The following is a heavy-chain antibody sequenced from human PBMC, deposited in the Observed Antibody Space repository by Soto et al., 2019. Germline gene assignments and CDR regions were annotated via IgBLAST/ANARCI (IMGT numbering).Heavy chain of an antibody. Sequence: QVQLVQSGAEVKKPGASVKVSCKASGYTFTSYXXXXXXQAPGQGLEWMGWISAYNGNTNYAQKLQGRVTMTTDTXXSTAXMXLRSLRSDDTAVYYCAAGYSSGWYVFWGQGTLVTVSS. CDR2: ISAYNGNT. CDR1: GYTFTSYX. D-gene: IGHD6-19*01. V-gene: IGHV1-18*01. CDR3: AAGYSSGWYVF. J-gene: IGHJ4*02.